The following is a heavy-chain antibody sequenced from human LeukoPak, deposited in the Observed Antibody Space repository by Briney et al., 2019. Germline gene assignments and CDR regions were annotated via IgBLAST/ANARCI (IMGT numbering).Heavy chain of an antibody. CDR3: ASPRGFSYGYFDH. Sequence: SETLSLTCTVSGGSISSNSAYWGWIRQPPGKGLEWIGSTYYSKNTYYNPSLKSRVTISADTSKNQFSLRLDSVSAADTAVYYCASPRGFSYGYFDHWGQGSLVTVSS. CDR2: TYYSKNT. CDR1: GGSISSNSAY. J-gene: IGHJ4*02. D-gene: IGHD5-18*01. V-gene: IGHV4-39*01.